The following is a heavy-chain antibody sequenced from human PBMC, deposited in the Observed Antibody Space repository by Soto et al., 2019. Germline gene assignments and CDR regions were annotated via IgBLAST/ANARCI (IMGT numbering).Heavy chain of an antibody. D-gene: IGHD3-22*01. CDR2: IIPIFGTA. J-gene: IGHJ4*02. Sequence: QVQLVQSGAEVKKPGSSVKVSCKASGGTFSSYAISWVRQAPGQGREWMGGIIPIFGTANYAQKFQGRVRITADESTSTAYMELSSLRSEDTAVYYCARGDQYYYDSSGPNPRGDPPPFWGQGTLVTVSS. CDR1: GGTFSSYA. CDR3: ARGDQYYYDSSGPNPRGDPPPF. V-gene: IGHV1-69*01.